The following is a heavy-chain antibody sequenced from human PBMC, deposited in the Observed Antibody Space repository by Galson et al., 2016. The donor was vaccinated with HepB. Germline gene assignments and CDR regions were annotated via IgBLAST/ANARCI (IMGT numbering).Heavy chain of an antibody. CDR3: AKGDLYFDS. D-gene: IGHD3-16*01. V-gene: IGHV3-43*01. J-gene: IGHJ4*02. Sequence: SLRLSCAASGFRFDDYMMHWVRQAPGKGLEWVSLTTWDGGNTYYADSVKGRFTISRDNSKNSLYLQMNSLRTEDTAFYYCAKGDLYFDSWGQGTLVTVSS. CDR1: GFRFDDYM. CDR2: TTWDGGNT.